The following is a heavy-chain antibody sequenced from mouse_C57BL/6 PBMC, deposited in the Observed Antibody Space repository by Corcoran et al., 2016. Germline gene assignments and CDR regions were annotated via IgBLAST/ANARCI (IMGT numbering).Heavy chain of an antibody. Sequence: VQLQESGPGLVKPSQSLSLTCSVTGYSITSGYYWNWIRQFPGNKLEWMGYISYDGSNNYNPSLKNRISITRDTSKNQFFLKLNSVTTEDTATYYCARDGYSYYYGSSDFDYWGQGTTLTVSS. CDR3: ARDGYSYYYGSSDFDY. V-gene: IGHV3-6*01. D-gene: IGHD1-1*01. CDR2: ISYDGSN. J-gene: IGHJ2*01. CDR1: GYSITSGYY.